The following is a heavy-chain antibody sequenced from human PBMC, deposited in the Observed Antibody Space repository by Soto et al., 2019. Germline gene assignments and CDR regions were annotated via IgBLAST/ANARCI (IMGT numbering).Heavy chain of an antibody. CDR3: ARGSGITGTIDY. D-gene: IGHD1-20*01. Sequence: SETLSLTCNVSGGSISSYYWTWIRQPPGKGLEWIGYISSSGTTNYNPSLKSRVTLSVATSKNQFSLNLSSLTAADTAVYYCARGSGITGTIDYWGQGTLVTVS. CDR1: GGSISSYY. J-gene: IGHJ4*02. CDR2: ISSSGTT. V-gene: IGHV4-59*01.